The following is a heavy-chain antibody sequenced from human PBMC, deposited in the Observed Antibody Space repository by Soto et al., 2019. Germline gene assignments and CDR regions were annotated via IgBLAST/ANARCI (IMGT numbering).Heavy chain of an antibody. CDR1: GGSISSGGYY. V-gene: IGHV4-31*03. CDR3: TRHHPHHYDSSGYFDY. CDR2: IYHSGST. D-gene: IGHD3-22*01. Sequence: SETLSLTCTVSGGSISSGGYYWSWIRQHPGKGLEWIGYIYHSGSTYYNPSLKSRVTLSVDTSKNQFSLHLTSVTAADTAMYYCTRHHPHHYDSSGYFDYWGQGTLVTVSS. J-gene: IGHJ4*02.